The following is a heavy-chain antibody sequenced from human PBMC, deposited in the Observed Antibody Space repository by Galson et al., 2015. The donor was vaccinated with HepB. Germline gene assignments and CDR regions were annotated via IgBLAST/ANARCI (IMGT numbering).Heavy chain of an antibody. Sequence: SLRLSCAASGFTFSSYAMSWVRQAPGKGLEWVSAISGSGGSTYYADSVKGRFTISRDNSKNTLYLQMNSLRAEDTAVYYCAKNIFHGGDWGLEYYYGMGVWGQGTTVTVSS. V-gene: IGHV3-23*01. CDR2: ISGSGGST. D-gene: IGHD2-21*02. CDR3: AKNIFHGGDWGLEYYYGMGV. J-gene: IGHJ6*02. CDR1: GFTFSSYA.